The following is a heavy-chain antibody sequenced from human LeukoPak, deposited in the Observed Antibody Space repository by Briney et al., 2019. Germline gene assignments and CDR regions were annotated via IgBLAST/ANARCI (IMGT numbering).Heavy chain of an antibody. Sequence: SETLSLTCTVSGGSISSGNFYWSWIRQPPGKGLEWIGYIFYLGSTYYNLSLKSRVTMSVDTSKNQFPLILRSVTAADTAVYYCARKYPDHWFDPWGQGTLVTVSS. CDR2: IFYLGST. CDR1: GGSISSGNFY. D-gene: IGHD6-6*01. J-gene: IGHJ5*02. V-gene: IGHV4-30-4*01. CDR3: ARKYPDHWFDP.